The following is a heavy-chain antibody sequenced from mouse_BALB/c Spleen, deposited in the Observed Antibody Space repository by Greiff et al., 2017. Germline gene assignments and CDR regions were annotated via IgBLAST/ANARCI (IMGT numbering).Heavy chain of an antibody. V-gene: IGHV1-39*01. J-gene: IGHJ4*01. CDR1: GYSFTGYN. D-gene: IGHD1-1*01. CDR3: AREGNYYYGSSNYYAMDY. Sequence: EVQLQQSGPELEKPGASVKISCKASGYSFTGYNMNWVKQSNGKSLEWIGNIDPYYGGTSYNQKFKGKATLTVDKSSSTAYMQLKSLTSEDSAVYYCAREGNYYYGSSNYYAMDYWGQGTSVTVSS. CDR2: IDPYYGGT.